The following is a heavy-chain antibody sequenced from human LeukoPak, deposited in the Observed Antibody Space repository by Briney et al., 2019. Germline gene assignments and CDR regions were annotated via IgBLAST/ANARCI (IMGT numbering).Heavy chain of an antibody. Sequence: GGSLRLSCAASGFTFSSYAMSWVRQAPGKGLEWVSAISGSGGSTYYADSVKGRFTISRDNSKNTLYLQMNSLRAEDTAVYYCAKIREYYYGSGPSGYWGQGTLVTVSS. D-gene: IGHD3-10*01. CDR1: GFTFSSYA. J-gene: IGHJ4*02. CDR3: AKIREYYYGSGPSGY. CDR2: ISGSGGST. V-gene: IGHV3-23*01.